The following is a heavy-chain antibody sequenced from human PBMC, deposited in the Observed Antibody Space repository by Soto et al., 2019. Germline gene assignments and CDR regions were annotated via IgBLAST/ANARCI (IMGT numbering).Heavy chain of an antibody. CDR1: GFTFSSYS. J-gene: IGHJ6*02. D-gene: IGHD3-3*01. Sequence: GGSLRLSCAASGFTFSSYSMNWVRQAPGKGLEWVSSISSSSSYIYYADSVKGRFTISRDNAKNSLYLQMNSLRAEDTAVYYCARDKRVYYDFWSGYYSYYYGMDVWGQGTTVTVSS. V-gene: IGHV3-21*01. CDR2: ISSSSSYI. CDR3: ARDKRVYYDFWSGYYSYYYGMDV.